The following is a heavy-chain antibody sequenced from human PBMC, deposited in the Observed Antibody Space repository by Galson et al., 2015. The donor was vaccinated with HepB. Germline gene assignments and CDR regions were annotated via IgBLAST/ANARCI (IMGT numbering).Heavy chain of an antibody. CDR2: MNPNSGNT. Sequence: SVKVSCKASGYTFTSYDINWVRQATGQGLEWMGWMNPNSGNTGYAQKFQGRVTMTRNTSISTAYMELSSLRSEDTAVYYCARGLIAAAGSFPGYYYYYYYMDVWGKGTTVTVPS. J-gene: IGHJ6*03. CDR1: GYTFTSYD. D-gene: IGHD6-13*01. V-gene: IGHV1-8*01. CDR3: ARGLIAAAGSFPGYYYYYYYMDV.